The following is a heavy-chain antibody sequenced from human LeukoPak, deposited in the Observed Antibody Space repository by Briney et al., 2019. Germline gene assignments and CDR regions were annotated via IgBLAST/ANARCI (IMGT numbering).Heavy chain of an antibody. Sequence: GGSLRLSCAASGFTFSSYWMSWVRQAPGKGLEWVADIKQDGSEKYYVDSVKGRFTISRDNAKNSLYLQMNSLRAEDTAVYYCARDRGAAAGYFDYWGQGTLVTVSS. V-gene: IGHV3-7*05. CDR1: GFTFSSYW. J-gene: IGHJ4*02. CDR2: IKQDGSEK. D-gene: IGHD6-13*01. CDR3: ARDRGAAAGYFDY.